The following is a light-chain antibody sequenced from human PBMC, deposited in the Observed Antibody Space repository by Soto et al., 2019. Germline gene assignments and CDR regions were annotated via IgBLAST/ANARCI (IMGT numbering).Light chain of an antibody. Sequence: QSVLTQPPSVSAAPGQRVTISCSGSNSNIGNTYVSWYQQLPGTAPKLLIYDNNKRPSGIPDRFSASKSGTSATLGITGLQTGDEAYYYCGTWDNSLSAGIFGGGTKVTVL. V-gene: IGLV1-51*01. CDR1: NSNIGNTY. CDR2: DNN. CDR3: GTWDNSLSAGI. J-gene: IGLJ2*01.